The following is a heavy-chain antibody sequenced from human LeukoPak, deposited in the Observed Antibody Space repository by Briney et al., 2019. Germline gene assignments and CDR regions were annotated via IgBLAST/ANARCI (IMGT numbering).Heavy chain of an antibody. Sequence: AGSLRLSCAASGFTFSSYGMHWVRQAQGKGLEWVAAIWYDGSNKYYADSVKGRFTISRDNSKNTLYLQMNSLRAEDTAVHCCARDRITMVRGVILWFDPWGQGALVTVSS. CDR3: ARDRITMVRGVILWFDP. V-gene: IGHV3-33*01. CDR1: GFTFSSYG. D-gene: IGHD3-10*01. J-gene: IGHJ5*02. CDR2: IWYDGSNK.